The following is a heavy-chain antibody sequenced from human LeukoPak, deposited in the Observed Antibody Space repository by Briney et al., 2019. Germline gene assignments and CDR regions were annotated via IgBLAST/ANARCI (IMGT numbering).Heavy chain of an antibody. J-gene: IGHJ4*02. V-gene: IGHV3-15*01. Sequence: SGGSLRLSCAASGFTFSNAWMSWVRQAPGKGLEWIGRIKSKTDGGTTDYAAPVKGRFTISRDDSTDTLYLQLNSLKTEDTAIYYCTTDPRNGYYFDYWGQGTLVPSPQ. CDR1: GFTFSNAW. CDR2: IKSKTDGGTT. D-gene: IGHD1-1*01. CDR3: TTDPRNGYYFDY.